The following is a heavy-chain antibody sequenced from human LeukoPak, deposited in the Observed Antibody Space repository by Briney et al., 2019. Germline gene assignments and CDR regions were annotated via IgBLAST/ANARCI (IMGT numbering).Heavy chain of an antibody. CDR3: ARRPADYYGSGSYPDY. D-gene: IGHD3-10*01. J-gene: IGHJ4*02. V-gene: IGHV1-18*01. Sequence: GASVKVSCKASGYTFTSYGISWVRQAPGRGLEWMGWISAYNGNTNYAQKLQGRVTMTTDTSTSTAYMELRSLRSDDTAVYYCARRPADYYGSGSYPDYWGQGTLVTVSS. CDR2: ISAYNGNT. CDR1: GYTFTSYG.